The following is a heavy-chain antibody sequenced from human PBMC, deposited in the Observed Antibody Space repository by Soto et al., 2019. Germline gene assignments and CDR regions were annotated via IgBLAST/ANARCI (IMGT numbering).Heavy chain of an antibody. CDR3: AKDFASITMIVVTPADYGMDV. CDR2: ISYDESNE. D-gene: IGHD3-22*01. CDR1: GFTFSSYG. Sequence: GGSLRLSCAATGFTFSSYGMHWVRQAPGKGLEWVAVISYDESNEYYADSVKGRFTISRDNAKNTLYLQMNSLRAEDTAVYYCAKDFASITMIVVTPADYGMDVWGQGTTVTVSS. J-gene: IGHJ6*02. V-gene: IGHV3-30*18.